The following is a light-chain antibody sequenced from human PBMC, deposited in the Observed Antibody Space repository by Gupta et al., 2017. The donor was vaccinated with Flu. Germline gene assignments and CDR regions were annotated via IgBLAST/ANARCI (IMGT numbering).Light chain of an antibody. CDR3: QAWDSNTGV. CDR2: QDN. J-gene: IGLJ3*02. V-gene: IGLV3-1*01. Sequence: SPVQTVRISCSGDKCDNVYACWYQRKSGQSLLLVIYQDNKRPAGTPERFSGSKSGTTATLTISGTHAGDADDYYCQAWDSNTGVIGGGTTLTVL. CDR1: KCDNVY.